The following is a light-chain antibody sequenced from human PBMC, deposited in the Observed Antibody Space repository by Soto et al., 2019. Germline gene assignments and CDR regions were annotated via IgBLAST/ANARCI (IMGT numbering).Light chain of an antibody. Sequence: DIQMTQSPSSLSAYVGDRVTITCQARPNINNYLNWYQQKPGRAPQLLIYDASNLEAGVPSRFRGSGSGTDFTFTISRLQPEDIATYYCQQYENLPTFGQGTRLEIK. CDR2: DAS. J-gene: IGKJ5*01. V-gene: IGKV1-33*01. CDR1: PNINNY. CDR3: QQYENLPT.